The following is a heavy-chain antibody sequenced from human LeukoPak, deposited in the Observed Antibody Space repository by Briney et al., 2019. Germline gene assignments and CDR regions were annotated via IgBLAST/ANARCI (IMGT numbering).Heavy chain of an antibody. Sequence: GGSLRLSCAASGFTFSSYGMHWVRQAPGKGLEWVAVISYDGSNKYYADPVKGRFTISRDNSKNTLYLQMNSLRAEDTAVYYCATTYSSGWYGDYWGQGTLVTVSS. V-gene: IGHV3-30*03. CDR1: GFTFSSYG. D-gene: IGHD6-19*01. J-gene: IGHJ4*02. CDR2: ISYDGSNK. CDR3: ATTYSSGWYGDY.